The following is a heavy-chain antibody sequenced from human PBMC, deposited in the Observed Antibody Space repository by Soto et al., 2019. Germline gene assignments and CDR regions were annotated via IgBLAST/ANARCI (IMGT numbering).Heavy chain of an antibody. V-gene: IGHV2-5*01. CDR3: AHRRGADYKGCFHY. Sequence: QITLKESGPTLVNPTQTLTLTCTFSGFSLSTSVVGVGWIRQPPGKALEWLALIYWSDEKRYSPSLSSRLTITKDTSKNQVVLTMTNMDPVDTATYYCAHRRGADYKGCFHYWGQGTLVTVSS. J-gene: IGHJ4*02. CDR2: IYWSDEK. D-gene: IGHD4-4*01. CDR1: GFSLSTSVVG.